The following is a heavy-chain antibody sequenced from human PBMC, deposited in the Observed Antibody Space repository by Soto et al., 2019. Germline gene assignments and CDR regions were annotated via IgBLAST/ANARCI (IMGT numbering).Heavy chain of an antibody. CDR2: LYDVDGS. V-gene: IGHV3-53*01. CDR1: GLTVSGKKY. J-gene: IGHJ3*01. Sequence: DVQLVESGGGLMQPGESLRLSCAASGLTVSGKKYVAWVRQPPGKGLEWVSALYDVDGSFYADSVKGRFTTSSDSSKTTVYHQRNGLRPDDTAVYYCATWHEREHAYDVWGQGTTVTVSS. D-gene: IGHD1-1*01. CDR3: ATWHEREHAYDV.